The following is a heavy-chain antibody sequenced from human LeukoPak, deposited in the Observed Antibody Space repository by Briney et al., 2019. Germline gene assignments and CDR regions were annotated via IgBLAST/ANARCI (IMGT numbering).Heavy chain of an antibody. CDR2: INPNSGGT. CDR1: GYTLTSYY. CDR3: ARDVFVVITDELFDY. V-gene: IGHV1-2*02. Sequence: ASVTVSCKASGYTLTSYYMHWVRQAPGQGREWMGWINPNSGGTNYAQKFQGRVTMTRDTSISTAYMELSRLRSDDTAVYYCARDVFVVITDELFDYWGQGTLVTVSS. J-gene: IGHJ4*02. D-gene: IGHD3-22*01.